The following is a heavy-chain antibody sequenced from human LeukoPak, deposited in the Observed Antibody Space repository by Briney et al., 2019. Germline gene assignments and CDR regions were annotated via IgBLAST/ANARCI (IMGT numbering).Heavy chain of an antibody. J-gene: IGHJ4*02. V-gene: IGHV4-59*08. D-gene: IGHD6-19*01. Sequence: PSETLSLTCTVSGGSISSYYWTWIRQPPGKGLEWIGYIYYSGSTNYNPSLKGRVTISVDTSKNQFSLNLSSVTAADTAVYYCATLRRGSSGWYNGFDHWGQATLVTVSS. CDR3: ATLRRGSSGWYNGFDH. CDR2: IYYSGST. CDR1: GGSISSYY.